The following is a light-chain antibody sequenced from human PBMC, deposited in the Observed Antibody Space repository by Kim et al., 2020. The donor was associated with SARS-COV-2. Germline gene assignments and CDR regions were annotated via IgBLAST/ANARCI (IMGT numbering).Light chain of an antibody. Sequence: VSPGEKVTLSCRTSQSIADNLAGYQQKHGQSPRLLMYDASTRATGVPARFSGSGSGTEFTLTISGLQSEDFAVYYCQQYNSLPPYTFGQGTKLEI. CDR2: DAS. V-gene: IGKV3-15*01. J-gene: IGKJ2*01. CDR1: QSIADN. CDR3: QQYNSLPPYT.